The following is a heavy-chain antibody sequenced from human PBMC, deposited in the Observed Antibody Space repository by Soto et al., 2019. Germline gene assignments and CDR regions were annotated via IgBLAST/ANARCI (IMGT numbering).Heavy chain of an antibody. V-gene: IGHV3-23*01. CDR1: GFTFSSYA. CDR2: ISGSGGST. J-gene: IGHJ6*02. CDR3: AKVFSSLTYYYYGMDV. D-gene: IGHD6-6*01. Sequence: GGSLRLSCAASGFTFSSYAMSWVRQAPGKGLEWVSAISGSGGSTYYADSVKGRFTISRDNSKNTLYLQMNSLRAEDTAVYYCAKVFSSLTYYYYGMDVWGQGTTVTVSS.